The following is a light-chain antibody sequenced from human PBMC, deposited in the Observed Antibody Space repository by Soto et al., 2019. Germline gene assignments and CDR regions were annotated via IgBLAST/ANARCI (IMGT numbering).Light chain of an antibody. J-gene: IGKJ2*01. Sequence: EIVLTQSPATLSLSPGERATLSCRASQSVSSCLAWYRQKPGQAPRLLIYDASNRATGIPARFSGSGSGTDFTLAISSLDPEDFAVYYCQQRSSSPYTFGQGTKLEI. CDR3: QQRSSSPYT. CDR1: QSVSSC. CDR2: DAS. V-gene: IGKV3-11*01.